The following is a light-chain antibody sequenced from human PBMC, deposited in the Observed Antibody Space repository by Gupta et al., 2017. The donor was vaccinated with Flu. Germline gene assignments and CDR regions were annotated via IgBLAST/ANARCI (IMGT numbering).Light chain of an antibody. CDR3: QQRNNWPLT. V-gene: IGKV3-11*01. CDR2: DAS. Sequence: EIVLTQSPAALSLPAGERATLSCRASQSVRDYLAWHHQRPGQSPRLLIYDASNRATDVPARFNASGSETDFTLTISGLEPEDSGIYYCQQRNNWPLTFGGGTKVELK. CDR1: QSVRDY. J-gene: IGKJ4*01.